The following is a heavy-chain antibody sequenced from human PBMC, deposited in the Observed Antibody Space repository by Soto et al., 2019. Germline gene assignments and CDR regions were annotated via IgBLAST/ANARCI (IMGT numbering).Heavy chain of an antibody. CDR1: GYTFTSYA. CDR3: AWEYSSSSDSYYYYYGMDV. V-gene: IGHV1-3*01. Sequence: GASVKVSCKASGYTFTSYAMHWVRQAPGQRLEWMGWINAGNGNTKYSQKFQGRVTITRDTSASTAYMELSSLRSEDTAVYYCAWEYSSSSDSYYYYYGMDVWGQGTTVTVSS. D-gene: IGHD6-6*01. CDR2: INAGNGNT. J-gene: IGHJ6*02.